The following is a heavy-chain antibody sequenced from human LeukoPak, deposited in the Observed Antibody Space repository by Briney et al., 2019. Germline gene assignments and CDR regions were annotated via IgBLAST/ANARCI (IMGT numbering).Heavy chain of an antibody. J-gene: IGHJ6*03. V-gene: IGHV1-2*02. Sequence: ASVKVSCKASGYTFTGYYMHWVRQAPGQGLEWMGWINPNSGGTNYAQKFQGRVTMTRDTSISTAYMELSRLRSDDTAVYYCAREGEDHYYYYMDVWGKGTTVTVSS. CDR3: AREGEDHYYYYMDV. CDR2: INPNSGGT. CDR1: GYTFTGYY.